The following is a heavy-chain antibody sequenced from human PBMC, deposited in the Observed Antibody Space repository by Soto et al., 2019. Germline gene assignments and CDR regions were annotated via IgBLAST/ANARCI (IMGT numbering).Heavy chain of an antibody. D-gene: IGHD6-25*01. CDR3: ASAEYSSAWTAERDY. CDR2: LYSDGRT. V-gene: IGHV3-53*04. J-gene: IGHJ4*02. CDR1: GFTVSSNY. Sequence: EVQLVESGGGLVQPGGSLRLSCAASGFTVSSNYMSWVRQAPGMRLEWVSVLYSDGRTYYADSVKGRFTISRHNSKNTLYLQMNSLRAEDTAVYYCASAEYSSAWTAERDYWGQGTLVTVSS.